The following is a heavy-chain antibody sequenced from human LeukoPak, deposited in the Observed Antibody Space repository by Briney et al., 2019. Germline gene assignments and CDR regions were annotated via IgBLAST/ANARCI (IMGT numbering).Heavy chain of an antibody. J-gene: IGHJ4*02. D-gene: IGHD3-10*01. CDR3: AREAYYYGSGSYSSIDY. CDR1: GFTFSSYW. CDR2: INSDGSST. Sequence: GGTLRLSCAASGFTFSSYWMHWVRHAPGKELVWFSRINSDGSSTSYADSLKGRFTISRDNAKNTLYLQMNNLRAADTAVYYFAREAYYYGSGSYSSIDYWGQGTLVTVSS. V-gene: IGHV3-74*01.